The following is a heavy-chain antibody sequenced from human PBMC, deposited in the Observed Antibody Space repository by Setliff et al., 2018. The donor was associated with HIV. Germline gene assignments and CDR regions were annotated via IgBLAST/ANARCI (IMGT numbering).Heavy chain of an antibody. CDR2: IIPIFNTA. CDR3: ARDQATGYEKVWFSWIDP. Sequence: SVKVSCKASGGTFSLYAINWVRQAPGQGLEWMGGIIPIFNTANYAQKFQGRVTITADGSTSTAYMELSSLRFEDTATYYCARDQATGYEKVWFSWIDPWGQGTMVTVSS. V-gene: IGHV1-69*13. D-gene: IGHD5-12*01. J-gene: IGHJ5*02. CDR1: GGTFSLYA.